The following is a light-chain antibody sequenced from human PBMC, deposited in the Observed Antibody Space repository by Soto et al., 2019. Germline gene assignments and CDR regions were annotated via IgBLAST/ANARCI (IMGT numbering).Light chain of an antibody. V-gene: IGKV1-39*01. J-gene: IGKJ1*01. Sequence: DIQMTQSPYSLSAAVGDRVTIACRASQNINTYLNWYQQKPGKAPKLLIFDAASLQNGVPSRFSGGASRTDFTLTITSLQPEDFATYYCQQYNSYSWTFGQGTKVDSK. CDR1: QNINTY. CDR2: DAA. CDR3: QQYNSYSWT.